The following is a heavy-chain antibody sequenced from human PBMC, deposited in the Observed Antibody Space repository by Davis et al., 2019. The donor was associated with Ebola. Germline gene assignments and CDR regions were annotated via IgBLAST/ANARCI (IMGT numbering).Heavy chain of an antibody. CDR2: IYYSGST. J-gene: IGHJ5*02. D-gene: IGHD4-17*01. V-gene: IGHV4-59*08. CDR3: ARLTRLSMTTVKTGWFDP. Sequence: MPSETLSLTCTVSGGSISSYYWSWIRQPPGHGLHCIGYIYYSGSTNYNPSLKSRVTISVDTSKNQFSLKLSSVTAADTAVYYCARLTRLSMTTVKTGWFDPWGQGTLVTVSS. CDR1: GGSISSYY.